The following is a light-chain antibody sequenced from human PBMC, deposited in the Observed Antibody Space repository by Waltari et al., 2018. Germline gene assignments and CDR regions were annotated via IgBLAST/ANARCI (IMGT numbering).Light chain of an antibody. Sequence: ETVLTQSPATLSLSPGERATLSCRASQSVSIYLAWYQHKPGQAPRLLLYDASNRATGIPARLSGSGSGTDFTLTISSLEPEDFAVYYCQQRTNWPPITFGQGTRLEIK. V-gene: IGKV3-11*01. J-gene: IGKJ5*01. CDR2: DAS. CDR3: QQRTNWPPIT. CDR1: QSVSIY.